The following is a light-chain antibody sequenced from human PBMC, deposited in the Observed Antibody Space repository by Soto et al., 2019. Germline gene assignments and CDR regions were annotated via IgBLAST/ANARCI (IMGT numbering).Light chain of an antibody. J-gene: IGLJ3*02. V-gene: IGLV2-14*01. CDR1: SSDVGGYNY. Sequence: QSVLTQPASVSGSPGQSITISCTGTSSDVGGYNYVSWYQQHPGKAPKLMIYEVSNRPSGVSNRFSGSKSGNTASLTISGLQAEDEADYYCSSYTSSSNRLFGGGTQLTVL. CDR2: EVS. CDR3: SSYTSSSNRL.